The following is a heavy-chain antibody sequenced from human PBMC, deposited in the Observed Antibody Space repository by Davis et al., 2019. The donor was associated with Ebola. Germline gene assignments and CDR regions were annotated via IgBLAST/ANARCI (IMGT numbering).Heavy chain of an antibody. CDR3: ARDMGSRGGGSCYGCPYYGMDV. V-gene: IGHV3-11*04. CDR2: ISSSGSTI. D-gene: IGHD2-15*01. Sequence: PGGSLRLSCAASGFTFSDYYMSWIRQAPGKGLEWVSYISSSGSTIYYADSVKGRFTISRDNAKNSLYLQMNSLRAEDTAVYYCARDMGSRGGGSCYGCPYYGMDVWGQGTTVTVSS. J-gene: IGHJ6*02. CDR1: GFTFSDYY.